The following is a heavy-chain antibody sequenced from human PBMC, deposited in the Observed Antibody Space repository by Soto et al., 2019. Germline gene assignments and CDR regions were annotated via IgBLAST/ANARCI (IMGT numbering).Heavy chain of an antibody. V-gene: IGHV4-31*03. CDR1: GGSINSRGYY. D-gene: IGHD6-13*01. CDR3: ARGADVVAAGMDYLDY. J-gene: IGHJ4*02. Sequence: PSETLSLTCTVSGGSINSRGYYWTWLRQHPGKGLEWIGSIYYSGSTYYNPSLKSRIAISIDTSMNQFSLQVTSVTAADTAVYYCARGADVVAAGMDYLDYWGQGTLVTVSS. CDR2: IYYSGST.